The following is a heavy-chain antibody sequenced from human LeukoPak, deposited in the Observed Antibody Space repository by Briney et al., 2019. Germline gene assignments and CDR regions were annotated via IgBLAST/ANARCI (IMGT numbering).Heavy chain of an antibody. CDR1: GYSISSNNW. CDR3: ARKKDSSGYYE. Sequence: PSESLSLTCAVSGYSISSNNWWAWIRQPPGKGLEWIGYIYQTGRTSYNPSLQSRVTLSLDTSKNQISLKLSSVTAVDTAVYYCARKKDSSGYYEWGQGTLVTVSS. CDR2: IYQTGRT. V-gene: IGHV4-28*01. J-gene: IGHJ4*02. D-gene: IGHD3-22*01.